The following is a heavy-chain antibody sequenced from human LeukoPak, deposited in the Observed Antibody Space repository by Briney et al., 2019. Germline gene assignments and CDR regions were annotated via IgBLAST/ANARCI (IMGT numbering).Heavy chain of an antibody. D-gene: IGHD4-17*01. CDR3: AKDITTVTTRLDY. V-gene: IGHV3-9*01. J-gene: IGHJ4*02. CDR1: GSIFDDYA. Sequence: GGSLRLSCAASGSIFDDYAMHWVRQAPGKGLEWVSGISWNSGYIGYADSVKGRFTISRDNAKNSLYLQMSSLRAEDTALYYCAKDITTVTTRLDYWGQGTLVTVSS. CDR2: ISWNSGYI.